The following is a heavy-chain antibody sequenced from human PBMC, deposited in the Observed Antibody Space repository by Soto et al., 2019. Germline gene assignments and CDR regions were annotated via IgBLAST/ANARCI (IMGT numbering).Heavy chain of an antibody. Sequence: SETLSLTCAVYGESFSAYYWSWIRQPPGKGLEWIGEINHSGYTNYSPSLKSRVTISVDTSKNQFSLKLSSVTAADTAVYYCARGRLVPAAISPNYFQFDYWGQGTLVTVSS. CDR3: ARGRLVPAAISPNYFQFDY. V-gene: IGHV4-34*01. D-gene: IGHD2-2*02. J-gene: IGHJ4*02. CDR1: GESFSAYY. CDR2: INHSGYT.